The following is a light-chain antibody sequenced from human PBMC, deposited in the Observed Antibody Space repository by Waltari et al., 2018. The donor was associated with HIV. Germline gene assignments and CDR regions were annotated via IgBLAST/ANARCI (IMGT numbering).Light chain of an antibody. CDR1: SSNIGAGFD. J-gene: IGLJ3*02. CDR2: GDN. CDR3: QSYDSGLRGWV. V-gene: IGLV1-40*01. Sequence: QSVLTQSPSVSGAPGQRVTISCTGTSSNIGAGFDVHWYQHLPGTAPKLPIFGDNHRPSGVPDRFSGSMSGTSASLAITWLQADDEAYYYCQSYDSGLRGWVFGGGTKLTVL.